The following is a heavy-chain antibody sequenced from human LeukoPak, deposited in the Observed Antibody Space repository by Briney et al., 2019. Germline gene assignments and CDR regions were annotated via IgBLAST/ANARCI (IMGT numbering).Heavy chain of an antibody. J-gene: IGHJ4*02. Sequence: ASVKVSCKASGYTFTGYYMHWVRQAPGQGLEWMGWINPNSGGTNYAQKFQDRVTMTRDTSISAVYMELSRLRSDDTAVYYCARSPDILTGEKFDYWGQGTLVTVSS. CDR3: ARSPDILTGEKFDY. V-gene: IGHV1-2*02. D-gene: IGHD3-9*01. CDR2: INPNSGGT. CDR1: GYTFTGYY.